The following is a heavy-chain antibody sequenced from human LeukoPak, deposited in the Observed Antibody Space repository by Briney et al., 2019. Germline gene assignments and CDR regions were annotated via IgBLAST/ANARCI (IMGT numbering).Heavy chain of an antibody. CDR3: AREASGGTMIDY. Sequence: SETLSLTCTVSGGSISGSYWSWIRQPPGKGLEWIAYMYNSGSTNYNPSLKSRVTMSVDTSKNQFSLKLSSVTAADTAVYYCAREASGGTMIDYWGQGTLVTVSS. D-gene: IGHD3-22*01. J-gene: IGHJ4*02. CDR2: MYNSGST. V-gene: IGHV4-59*12. CDR1: GGSISGSY.